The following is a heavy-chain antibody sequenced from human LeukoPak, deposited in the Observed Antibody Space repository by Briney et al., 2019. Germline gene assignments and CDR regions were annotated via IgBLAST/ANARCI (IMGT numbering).Heavy chain of an antibody. J-gene: IGHJ4*02. CDR2: IYYSGST. V-gene: IGHV4-39*01. CDR3: AKSGGYGLIDY. CDR1: GGSISSSSYY. D-gene: IGHD1-26*01. Sequence: SETLSLTCTVSGGSISSSSYYWGWIRQPPGKGPEWIGSIYYSGSTYYNASLQSRVTISIETSKNQISLRLNSVTAADTAMYYCAKSGGYGLIDYWGQGTLVTVSS.